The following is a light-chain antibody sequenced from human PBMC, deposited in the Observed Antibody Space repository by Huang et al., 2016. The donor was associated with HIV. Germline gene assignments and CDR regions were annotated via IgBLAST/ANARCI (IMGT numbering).Light chain of an antibody. V-gene: IGKV1-39*01. CDR1: QRISDY. J-gene: IGKJ2*01. CDR3: QQYHSYPYT. CDR2: AAS. Sequence: DIQMTQSPSSLSASVGDRVTITCRASQRISDYLNWYQQKPGKAPKLLIYAASSLQSGVPSRFSGSGSGTEFTLTISSLQPDDCATYYCQQYHSYPYTFGPGTKVEIK.